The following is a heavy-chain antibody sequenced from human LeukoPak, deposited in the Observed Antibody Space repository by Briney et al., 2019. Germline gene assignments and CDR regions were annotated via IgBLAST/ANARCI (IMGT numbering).Heavy chain of an antibody. D-gene: IGHD1-26*01. CDR3: ARDLSGSAIDY. Sequence: GGSLRLSCAASGFTFSSYGMHWVRQAPGMGLEWVAIIWYDGDNKYYADSVKGRFTISRDNSKNTLYLQMNSLRVEDTAVYYCARDLSGSAIDYWGQGTLVTVSS. CDR2: IWYDGDNK. J-gene: IGHJ4*02. V-gene: IGHV3-33*01. CDR1: GFTFSSYG.